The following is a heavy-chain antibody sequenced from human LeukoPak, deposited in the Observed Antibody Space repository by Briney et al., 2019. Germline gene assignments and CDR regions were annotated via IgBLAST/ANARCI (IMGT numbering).Heavy chain of an antibody. CDR1: GFTFSSYG. D-gene: IGHD3-22*01. CDR3: AKGYYYDSSGYPLGY. Sequence: GGSLRLSCAASGFTFSSYGMHWVRQAPGKGLEWVAFIRYDGSNKYYADSVKGRFTISRDNSKNTLYLQMNSLRAEDTAVYYCAKGYYYDSSGYPLGYWGQGTLVTVSS. J-gene: IGHJ4*02. CDR2: IRYDGSNK. V-gene: IGHV3-30*02.